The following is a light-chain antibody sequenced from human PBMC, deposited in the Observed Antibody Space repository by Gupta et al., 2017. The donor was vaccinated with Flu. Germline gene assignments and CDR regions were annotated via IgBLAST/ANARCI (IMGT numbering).Light chain of an antibody. CDR3: SSYTISSTLV. J-gene: IGLJ3*02. CDR2: DVT. CDR1: SSDIGGYNS. V-gene: IGLV2-14*01. Sequence: SALTQPASVSGCPGQSITISCTGTSSDIGGYNSVSWYQQHPGKAPKVMIYDVTNRPSGVSNRFSGSKSGNTASLTISGLQAEDEADYYCSSYTISSTLVFGGGTTLTVL.